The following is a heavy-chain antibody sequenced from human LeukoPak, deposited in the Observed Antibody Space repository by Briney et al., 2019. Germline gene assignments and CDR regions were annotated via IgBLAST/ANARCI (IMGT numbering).Heavy chain of an antibody. J-gene: IGHJ3*02. CDR1: GFTFSSYA. CDR3: ARSAEYYYDSSLHAFDI. Sequence: GRSLRLSCAASGFTFSSYAMHWVRQAPGKGLEWVAVISYDGSNKYYADSVKGRFTISRENAKNSLYLQMNSLRAEDTAVYYCARSAEYYYDSSLHAFDIWGQGTMVTVSS. CDR2: ISYDGSNK. D-gene: IGHD3-22*01. V-gene: IGHV3-30-3*01.